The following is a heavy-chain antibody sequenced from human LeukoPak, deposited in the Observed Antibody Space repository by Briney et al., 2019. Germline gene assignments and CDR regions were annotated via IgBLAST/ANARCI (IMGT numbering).Heavy chain of an antibody. V-gene: IGHV3-23*01. Sequence: PGGSLRLACAASGLTFSSHAMSWVRQTPGKGQEWVSALSGSGTNTYYADSVKGRFTISRDNPKNPLYLQVNSLRAADTAVYDCAKRVGCSGGTCYSGHGMDFWGQGTTVTVSS. CDR1: GLTFSSHA. CDR3: AKRVGCSGGTCYSGHGMDF. CDR2: LSGSGTNT. D-gene: IGHD2-15*01. J-gene: IGHJ6*02.